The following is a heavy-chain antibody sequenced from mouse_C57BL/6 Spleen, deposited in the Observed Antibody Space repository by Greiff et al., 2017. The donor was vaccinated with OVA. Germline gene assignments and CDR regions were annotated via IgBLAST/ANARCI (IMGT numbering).Heavy chain of an antibody. CDR2: IYPSDSET. CDR1: GYTFTSYW. CDR3: ARHYFDTPYYAMDY. V-gene: IGHV1-61*01. Sequence: QVQLKQPGAELVRPGSSVKLSCKASGYTFTSYWMDWVKQRPGQGLEWIGNIYPSDSETHYNQKVKDKATLTVDKSSSTAYMQLSSLTSEDSAVYYCARHYFDTPYYAMDYWGQGTSVTVSA. D-gene: IGHD1-2*01. J-gene: IGHJ4*01.